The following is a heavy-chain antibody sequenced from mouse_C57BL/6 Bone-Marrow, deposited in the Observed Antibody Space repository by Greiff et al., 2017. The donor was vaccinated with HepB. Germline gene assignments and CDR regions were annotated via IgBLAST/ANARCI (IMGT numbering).Heavy chain of an antibody. J-gene: IGHJ3*01. CDR1: GFNIKDDY. D-gene: IGHD2-5*01. CDR3: TRGSNYVWFAY. Sequence: SGAELVRPGASVKLSCTASGFNIKDDYMHWVKQRPEQGLEWIGWIDPENGDTEYASKFQGKATITADTSSNTAYLQLSSLTSEDTAVYYCTRGSNYVWFAYWGQGTLVTVSA. CDR2: IDPENGDT. V-gene: IGHV14-4*01.